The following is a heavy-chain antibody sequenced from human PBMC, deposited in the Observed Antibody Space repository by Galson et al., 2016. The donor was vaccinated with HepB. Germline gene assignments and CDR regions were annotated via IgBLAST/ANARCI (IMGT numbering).Heavy chain of an antibody. V-gene: IGHV3-23*01. CDR3: AKFRGGTMPVYQLDY. J-gene: IGHJ4*02. CDR1: GFTFSTYA. Sequence: SLRLSCAASGFTFSTYAMSWVRQPPGKGLEWVSLLSDDGVDTRYVDSVKGRFIISRDNSKNTLYLQMNSLRADDTAVYYCAKFRGGTMPVYQLDYWGQGTLVTVSS. D-gene: IGHD2-2*01. CDR2: LSDDGVDT.